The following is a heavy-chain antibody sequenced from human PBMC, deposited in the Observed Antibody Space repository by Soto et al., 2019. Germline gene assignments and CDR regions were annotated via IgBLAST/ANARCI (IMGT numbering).Heavy chain of an antibody. J-gene: IGHJ6*02. CDR1: GGSFSGYY. V-gene: IGHV4-34*01. CDR2: INHSGST. Sequence: PSETLSLTCAVYGGSFSGYYWSWIRQPPGKGLEWIGEINHSGSTNYNPSLKSRVTISVDTSKNQFSLKLSSVTAADTAVYYCARGSLYYYYGMDVWGQGTTVTVSS. CDR3: ARGSLYYYYGMDV.